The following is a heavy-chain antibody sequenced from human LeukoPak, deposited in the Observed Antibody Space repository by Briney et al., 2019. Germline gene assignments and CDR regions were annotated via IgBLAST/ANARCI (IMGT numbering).Heavy chain of an antibody. CDR2: ISAYNGNT. D-gene: IGHD3-9*01. J-gene: IGHJ4*02. V-gene: IGHV1-18*01. Sequence: ASVKVSCKASGYTFTSYGISWVRQAPGQGLEWMGWISAYNGNTNYAQKLQGRVTMTTDTSTSTAYMELRSLRSEDTAVYYCARDRDAYYDILTGYYLLDYWGQGTLVTVSS. CDR1: GYTFTSYG. CDR3: ARDRDAYYDILTGYYLLDY.